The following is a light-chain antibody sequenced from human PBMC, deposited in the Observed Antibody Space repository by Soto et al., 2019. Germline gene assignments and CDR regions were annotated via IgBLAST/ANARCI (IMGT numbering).Light chain of an antibody. V-gene: IGLV2-14*01. CDR3: SSHTSSSTQV. CDR2: DVS. J-gene: IGLJ1*01. Sequence: QSVLTQPASVSGSPGQSITISCTGTSSDIGYYDYVSWYQQRPGKAPELMIYDVSNRPSGVSNRFSGSKSGNTASLTISGLQPEDEADYYCSSHTSSSTQVFGAGTKLTVL. CDR1: SSDIGYYDY.